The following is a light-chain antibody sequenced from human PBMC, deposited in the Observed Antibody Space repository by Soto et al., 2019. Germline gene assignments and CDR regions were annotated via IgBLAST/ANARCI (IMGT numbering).Light chain of an antibody. J-gene: IGKJ5*01. CDR1: QSVSSSY. CDR3: QQYGSSPPGAT. V-gene: IGKV3-20*01. Sequence: EIALTQSPGTLSLSPGERATLSCRASQSVSSSYLAWYQQKPGQAPRLLIYGASSRATGIPDRFSGSGSGTDFTLTISRLEAEDFAVYYCQQYGSSPPGATFGQGTRLEIK. CDR2: GAS.